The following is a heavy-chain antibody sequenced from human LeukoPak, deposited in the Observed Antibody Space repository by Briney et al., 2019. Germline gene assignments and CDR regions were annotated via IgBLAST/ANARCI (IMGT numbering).Heavy chain of an antibody. Sequence: GGSLRLSCAASGFTFSDYYVSWIRQAPGKGLEWVSYISSSGSTIYYADSVRGRFTISRDNAKNSLYLQMNSVRAEDTAVYYCARLGYSYGSDYWGQGTLVTVSS. CDR3: ARLGYSYGSDY. V-gene: IGHV3-11*04. CDR2: ISSSGSTI. CDR1: GFTFSDYY. J-gene: IGHJ4*02. D-gene: IGHD5-18*01.